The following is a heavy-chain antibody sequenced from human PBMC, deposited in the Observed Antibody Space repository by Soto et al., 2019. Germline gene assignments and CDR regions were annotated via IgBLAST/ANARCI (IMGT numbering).Heavy chain of an antibody. D-gene: IGHD3-10*01. CDR2: ISTSTTTL. Sequence: PGWSLRLSCASSVFTFISYSMNWVRQAPGKGLEWISYISTSTTTLYYADSVKGRFTISRDNAKSSLYLQMNSLRDEDTAVYYCARLVRGGYWGQGTLVTVSS. CDR3: ARLVRGGY. J-gene: IGHJ4*02. V-gene: IGHV3-48*02. CDR1: VFTFISYS.